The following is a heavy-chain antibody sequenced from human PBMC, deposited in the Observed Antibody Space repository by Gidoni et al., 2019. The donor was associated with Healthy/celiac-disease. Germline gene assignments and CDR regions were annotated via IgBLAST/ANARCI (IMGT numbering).Heavy chain of an antibody. CDR3: TTDDYDFWSGVYGMDV. CDR2: IKSKTDGGTT. Sequence: EVQLVESGGGLVKPGGSLRLSCAASGFTFSNAWMSWVRQAPGKGLGWVGRIKSKTDGGTTDYAAPVKGRFTISRDDSKNTLYLQMNSLKTEDTAVYYCTTDDYDFWSGVYGMDVWGQGTTVTVSS. J-gene: IGHJ6*02. CDR1: GFTFSNAW. D-gene: IGHD3-3*01. V-gene: IGHV3-15*01.